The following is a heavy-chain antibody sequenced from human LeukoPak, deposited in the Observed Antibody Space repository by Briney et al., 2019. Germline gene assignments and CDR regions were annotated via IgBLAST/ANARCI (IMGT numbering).Heavy chain of an antibody. CDR2: ISYDGSDK. D-gene: IGHD1-26*01. CDR1: GFTFSSYG. J-gene: IGHJ1*01. V-gene: IGHV3-30*18. Sequence: GKSLRLSCAASGFTFSSYGMHWVRQAPGKGLEWVAVISYDGSDKYYADSVEGRFTISRDNSKNTLYLQMNSLRAEDTAVYYCAKDGGAGSYFIEYFQHWGQGTLVTVSS. CDR3: AKDGGAGSYFIEYFQH.